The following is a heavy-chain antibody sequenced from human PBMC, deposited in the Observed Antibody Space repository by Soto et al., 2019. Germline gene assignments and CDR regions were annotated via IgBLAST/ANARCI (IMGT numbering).Heavy chain of an antibody. CDR1: GDSVSSNSAT. J-gene: IGHJ6*02. Sequence: SQTLSLTCAISGDSVSSNSATWNWIRQSPSRGLEWLGRTYYRSKWYHDYAVSVKSRITISPDTSKNQFSLQLKSVTPVDSAVYYCAGVNDYSRGWLFYYYYGLDVWGQGTTVTVSS. CDR3: AGVNDYSRGWLFYYYYGLDV. D-gene: IGHD6-19*01. V-gene: IGHV6-1*01. CDR2: TYYRSKWYH.